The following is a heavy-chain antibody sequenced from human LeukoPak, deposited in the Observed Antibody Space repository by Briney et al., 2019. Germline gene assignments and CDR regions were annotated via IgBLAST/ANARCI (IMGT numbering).Heavy chain of an antibody. V-gene: IGHV1-69*05. D-gene: IGHD3-3*01. CDR2: IIPIFGTA. J-gene: IGHJ4*02. CDR3: ATHDFWSGYFAS. Sequence: SVKVSCKASGYTFSSYAISWVRQAPGQGLEWMGGIIPIFGTANYAQKFQGRVTITTDESTSTAYMELSSLRSEDTAVYYCATHDFWSGYFASWGQGTLVTVSS. CDR1: GYTFSSYA.